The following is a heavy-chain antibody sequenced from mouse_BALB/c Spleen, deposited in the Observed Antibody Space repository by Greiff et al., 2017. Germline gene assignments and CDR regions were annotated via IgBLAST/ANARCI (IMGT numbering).Heavy chain of an antibody. CDR1: GYSITSDYA. J-gene: IGHJ4*01. CDR2: ISYSGST. D-gene: IGHD4-1*01. Sequence: VQLKESGPGLVKPSQSLSLTCTVTGYSITSDYAWNWIRQFPGNKLEWMGYISYSGSTSYNPSLKSRISITRDTSKNQFFLQLNSVTTEDTATYYCARSGGTDAMDYWGQGTSVTVSS. CDR3: ARSGGTDAMDY. V-gene: IGHV3-2*02.